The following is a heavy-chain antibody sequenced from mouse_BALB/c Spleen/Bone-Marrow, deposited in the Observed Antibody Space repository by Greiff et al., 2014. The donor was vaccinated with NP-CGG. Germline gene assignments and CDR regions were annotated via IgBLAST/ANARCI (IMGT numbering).Heavy chain of an antibody. CDR3: ASSGSCCIRFAY. D-gene: IGHD3-1*01. V-gene: IGHV1-84*02. Sequence: QVQLLQSGPELVRPGSSVKISCKASGYAFTLYCVNWVKQRPGQGLEWIGWIYPGSGNTKYNEKFKGNATLTVDTSSSTAYMQLRSLTSEKTDVYFCASSGSCCIRFAYWGHGTLVTVSA. J-gene: IGHJ3*01. CDR2: IYPGSGNT. CDR1: GYAFTLYC.